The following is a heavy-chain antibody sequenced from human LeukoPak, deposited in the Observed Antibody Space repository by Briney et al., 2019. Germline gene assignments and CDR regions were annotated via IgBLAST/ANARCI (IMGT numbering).Heavy chain of an antibody. CDR3: AKDSYSKGDY. CDR1: GFTFSASA. J-gene: IGHJ4*02. Sequence: GRSLRLSCTVSGFTFSASAMHWVRQAPGKGLQWVANINHDGSVKNYVGSVKGRFAISRDNAQNSFYLQMNSLETDDTAVYYCAKDSYSKGDYWGQGTLVTVSS. V-gene: IGHV3-7*01. D-gene: IGHD4-11*01. CDR2: INHDGSVK.